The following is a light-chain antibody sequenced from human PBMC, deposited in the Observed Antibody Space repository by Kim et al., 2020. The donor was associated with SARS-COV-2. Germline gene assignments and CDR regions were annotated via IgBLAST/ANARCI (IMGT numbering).Light chain of an antibody. Sequence: DIVMTQSPLSLPVTPGEPASISCRSSQSLLHSNGYNYLDWYLQKPGQSPQLLIYLGSNRASGVPDRFSGSGSGTDFTLKISRVEAEDVGVYDGMQAGQTPPYTFGQGTKLEI. CDR1: QSLLHSNGYNY. V-gene: IGKV2-28*01. CDR3: MQAGQTPPYT. CDR2: LGS. J-gene: IGKJ2*01.